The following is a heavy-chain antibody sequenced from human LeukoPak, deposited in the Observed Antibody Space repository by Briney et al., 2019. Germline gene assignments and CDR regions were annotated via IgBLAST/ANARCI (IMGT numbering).Heavy chain of an antibody. CDR3: AKTESSGYYYFDY. CDR1: GFTVSSNY. D-gene: IGHD3-22*01. Sequence: GGSLRLSCAVSGFTVSSNYMSWVRQAPGKGLEWVSVIYSGGSRDYADSVKGRFTISRDNSKNTLYLQMNSLRAEDTAVYYCAKTESSGYYYFDYWGQGTLVTVSS. V-gene: IGHV3-66*01. CDR2: IYSGGSR. J-gene: IGHJ4*02.